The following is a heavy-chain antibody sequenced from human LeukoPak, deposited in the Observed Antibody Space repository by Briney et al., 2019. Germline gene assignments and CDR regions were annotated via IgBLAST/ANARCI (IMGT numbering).Heavy chain of an antibody. CDR1: GFTFSNYW. CDR3: ATVSTTVTNLFDS. Sequence: GGSPRLSCEASGFTFSNYWMSWVRQTPEKGLEWVANIKRDGSEKYYGDSVKGRFTISRDNARKSLYLQMSSLRAEDTAVYYCATVSTTVTNLFDSWGQGTLVTVSS. J-gene: IGHJ4*02. D-gene: IGHD4-17*01. V-gene: IGHV3-7*03. CDR2: IKRDGSEK.